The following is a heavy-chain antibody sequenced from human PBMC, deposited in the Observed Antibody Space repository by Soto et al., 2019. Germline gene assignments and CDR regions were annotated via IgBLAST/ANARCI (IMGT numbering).Heavy chain of an antibody. CDR3: AKPSGSYVVVTASLDY. Sequence: PGGSLRLSCAASGFTFSSYAMSWVRQAPGKGLEWVSAINTSGGSTYYADSVKGRFTISRDNSKNTLYLQMNSLRAEDTAVYYCAKPSGSYVVVTASLDYWGQGTLVTVSS. D-gene: IGHD2-21*02. J-gene: IGHJ4*02. CDR2: INTSGGST. CDR1: GFTFSSYA. V-gene: IGHV3-23*01.